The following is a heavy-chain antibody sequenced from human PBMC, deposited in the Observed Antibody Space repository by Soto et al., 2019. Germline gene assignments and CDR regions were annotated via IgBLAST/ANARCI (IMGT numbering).Heavy chain of an antibody. J-gene: IGHJ6*03. CDR2: MNPNSGNT. Sequence: QVQLVQSGAEVKKPGASVKVSCKASGYTFTSYDINWVRQATGQGLEWMGWMNPNSGNTGYAQKFQGRVTMTKDTSISTADMELSSLRSEDTAVYYCARGPGSWYYYYMDVWGKGTTVTVSS. D-gene: IGHD6-13*01. CDR1: GYTFTSYD. V-gene: IGHV1-8*01. CDR3: ARGPGSWYYYYMDV.